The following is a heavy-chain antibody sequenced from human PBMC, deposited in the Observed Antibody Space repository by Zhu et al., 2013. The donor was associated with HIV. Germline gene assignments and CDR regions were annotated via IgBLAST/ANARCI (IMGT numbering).Heavy chain of an antibody. Sequence: QVQLVQSGAEVKKPGASVKVSCKASGYTFTSYGISWVRQAPGQGLEWMGWISAYNGNTNYAQKLQGRVTMTTDTSTSTAYMELRSLRSDDTAVYYCARDYYCSSTSCYTLGWFDPWGQGTLVTVSS. CDR2: ISAYNGNT. V-gene: IGHV1-18*01. D-gene: IGHD2-2*02. CDR3: ARDYYCSSTSCYTLGWFDP. CDR1: GYTFTSYG. J-gene: IGHJ5*02.